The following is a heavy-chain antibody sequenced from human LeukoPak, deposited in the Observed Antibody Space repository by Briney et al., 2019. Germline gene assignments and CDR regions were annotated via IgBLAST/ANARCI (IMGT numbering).Heavy chain of an antibody. J-gene: IGHJ4*02. CDR2: ISYDGSNK. D-gene: IGHD3-22*01. V-gene: IGHV3-30-3*01. Sequence: GGSLRLSCAASGFIFSNYAMHWVRQAPGKGLEWVAVISYDGSNKYYADSVKGRFTISRDNSKNTLFLQMNSLRAEDTAVFYCARGGYYYDSSAYNSWGQGTLATVSS. CDR3: ARGGYYYDSSAYNS. CDR1: GFIFSNYA.